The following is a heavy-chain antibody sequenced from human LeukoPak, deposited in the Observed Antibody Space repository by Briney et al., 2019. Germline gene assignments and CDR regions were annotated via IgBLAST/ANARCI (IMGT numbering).Heavy chain of an antibody. J-gene: IGHJ4*02. V-gene: IGHV3-15*04. D-gene: IGHD1-1*01. CDR1: GFTFSSYA. Sequence: SGGSLRLSCAASGFTFSSYAMSWVRQAPGKGLEWVARIVSETVGGRTDYAASVKGRFTISRDDSKSTLFLQMSSLKIEDTAVYYCATSITTPGAFDIWGQGVLVTVSS. CDR3: ATSITTPGAFDI. CDR2: IVSETVGGRT.